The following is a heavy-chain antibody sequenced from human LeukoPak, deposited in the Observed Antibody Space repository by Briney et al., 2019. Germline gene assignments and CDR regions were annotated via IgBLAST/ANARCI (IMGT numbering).Heavy chain of an antibody. CDR1: GFTFSRHN. V-gene: IGHV3-20*04. J-gene: IGHJ4*02. CDR2: INWNGDRT. D-gene: IGHD3-10*01. CDR3: ARLRSSGASGSLDY. Sequence: GGSLRLSCAASGFTFSRHNMMWVRQAPGKGLECVSTINWNGDRTGYADSVKGRFTISRDNAKNCLYLQMNSLRAEDTAFYYCARLRSSGASGSLDYWGQGNLVTVSS.